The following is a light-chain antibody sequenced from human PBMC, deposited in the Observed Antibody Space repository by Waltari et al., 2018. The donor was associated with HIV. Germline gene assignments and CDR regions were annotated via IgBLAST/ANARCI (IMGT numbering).Light chain of an antibody. CDR1: SSDVGGYNY. CDR3: ISYTGFTTPYV. V-gene: IGLV2-14*01. CDR2: EVN. Sequence: QSALTQPASVSGSPGQSITISCTGTSSDVGGYNYVSWYQQHPGKAPELMMYEVNNRPSGVSNRFSGSKSGNTASLTISGLQAEDEADYYCISYTGFTTPYVFGTETKVTVL. J-gene: IGLJ1*01.